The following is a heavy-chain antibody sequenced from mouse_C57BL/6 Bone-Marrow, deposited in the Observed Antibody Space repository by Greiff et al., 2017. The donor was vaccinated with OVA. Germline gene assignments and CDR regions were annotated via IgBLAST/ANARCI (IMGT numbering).Heavy chain of an antibody. Sequence: VQRVESGAELAKPGASVKLSCKASGYTFTSYWMHWVKQRPGQGLEWIGYINPSSGYTKYNQKFKDKATLTADKSSSTAYMQLSSLTYEDSAVYYCAHWWYFDVWGTGTTVTVSS. CDR2: INPSSGYT. V-gene: IGHV1-7*01. CDR1: GYTFTSYW. J-gene: IGHJ1*03. CDR3: AHWWYFDV.